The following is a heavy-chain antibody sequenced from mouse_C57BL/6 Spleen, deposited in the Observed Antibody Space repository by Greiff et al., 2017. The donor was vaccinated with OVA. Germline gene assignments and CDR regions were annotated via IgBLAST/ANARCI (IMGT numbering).Heavy chain of an antibody. Sequence: VQLQQSGPELVKPGASVKISCKASGYTFTDYYMNWVKQSHGKSLEWIGDINPNNGGTSYNQKFKGKATLTVDKSSSTAYMELRSLTSEDSAVYYCARRGSYYYGSSYPVDYWGQGTTLTVSS. J-gene: IGHJ2*01. V-gene: IGHV1-26*01. D-gene: IGHD1-1*01. CDR2: INPNNGGT. CDR3: ARRGSYYYGSSYPVDY. CDR1: GYTFTDYY.